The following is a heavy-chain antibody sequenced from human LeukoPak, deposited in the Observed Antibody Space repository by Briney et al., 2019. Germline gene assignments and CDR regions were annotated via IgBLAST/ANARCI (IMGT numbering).Heavy chain of an antibody. CDR3: ARGSPKIAAAGPYFDY. CDR1: GGSFSGYY. CDR2: IYHSGST. V-gene: IGHV4-34*01. D-gene: IGHD6-13*01. J-gene: IGHJ4*02. Sequence: SETLSLTCAVYGGSFSGYYWSWIRQPPGKGLEWIGEIYHSGSTNYNPSLKSRVTISVDKSKNQFSLKLSSVTAAGTAVYYCARGSPKIAAAGPYFDYWGQGTLVTVSS.